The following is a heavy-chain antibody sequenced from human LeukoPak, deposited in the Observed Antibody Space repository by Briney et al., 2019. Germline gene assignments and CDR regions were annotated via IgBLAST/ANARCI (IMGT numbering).Heavy chain of an antibody. CDR3: ARLRGGYRLY. CDR1: GFTFSNYW. D-gene: IGHD5-24*01. V-gene: IGHV3-74*01. Sequence: QPGGSLKLSCAASGFTFSNYWMHWVRQAPGKGLEWVSRINPDGSSSNYADSVKGRFTISRDNAKNSLYLQINSLRAEDTAVYYCARLRGGYRLYWGQGTLVTVSS. J-gene: IGHJ4*02. CDR2: INPDGSSS.